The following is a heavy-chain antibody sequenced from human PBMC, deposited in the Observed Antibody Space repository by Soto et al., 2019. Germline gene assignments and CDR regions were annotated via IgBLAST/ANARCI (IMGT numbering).Heavy chain of an antibody. J-gene: IGHJ4*02. D-gene: IGHD6-19*01. V-gene: IGHV3-33*01. CDR1: GFTFSSYG. CDR2: IWYDGSNK. Sequence: PGGSLRLSCAASGFTFSSYGMHWVRQAPGKGLEWVAVIWYDGSNKYYADSVKGRFTISRDNSKNTLYLQMNGLRAEDTAVYYCARPRQTRRANSSGWSNHFVFDYWGQGTLVTVSS. CDR3: ARPRQTRRANSSGWSNHFVFDY.